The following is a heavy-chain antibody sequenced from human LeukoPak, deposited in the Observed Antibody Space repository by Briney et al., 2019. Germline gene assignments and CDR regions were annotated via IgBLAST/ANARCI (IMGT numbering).Heavy chain of an antibody. CDR2: ISYDRSNK. CDR3: AREGYCSSTSCYNWYFDL. Sequence: PGGSLRLSCAASGFTFSSYAMHWVRQAPGKGLEWVAVISYDRSNKYYADSVKGRFTISRDNSKNTLYLQMNSLRAEDTAVYYCAREGYCSSTSCYNWYFDLWGRGTLVTVSS. D-gene: IGHD2-2*02. CDR1: GFTFSSYA. V-gene: IGHV3-30*04. J-gene: IGHJ2*01.